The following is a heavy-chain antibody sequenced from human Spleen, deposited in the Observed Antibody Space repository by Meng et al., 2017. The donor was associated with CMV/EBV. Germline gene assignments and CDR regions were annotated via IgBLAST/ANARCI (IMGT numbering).Heavy chain of an antibody. D-gene: IGHD2-21*01. CDR2: IYSGGST. J-gene: IGHJ4*02. V-gene: IGHV3-66*01. CDR3: ARDLFIADGGY. CDR1: GFTVSSNY. Sequence: GGSLRLSCVVSGFTVSSNYMSWVRQAPGKGLEWVSVIYSGGSTYYADSVKGRFTISRDNANNLLYLQMNSLRAEDTAVYYCARDLFIADGGYWGQGTLVTVSS.